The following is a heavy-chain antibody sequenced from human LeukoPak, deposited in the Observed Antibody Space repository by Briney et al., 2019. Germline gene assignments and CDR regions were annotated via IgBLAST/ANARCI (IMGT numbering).Heavy chain of an antibody. Sequence: SETLSLTCTVSGGSVSSGSYYWTWIRQPPGKGLEWIGYIYYGGGTNYNPSLKSRVIISVDTSKNQFSLKLSSVTAADTAVYYCARAIRMVRGVIPFYYGMDVWGKGTTVTVSS. D-gene: IGHD3-10*01. CDR1: GGSVSSGSYY. V-gene: IGHV4-61*01. CDR2: IYYGGGT. CDR3: ARAIRMVRGVIPFYYGMDV. J-gene: IGHJ6*04.